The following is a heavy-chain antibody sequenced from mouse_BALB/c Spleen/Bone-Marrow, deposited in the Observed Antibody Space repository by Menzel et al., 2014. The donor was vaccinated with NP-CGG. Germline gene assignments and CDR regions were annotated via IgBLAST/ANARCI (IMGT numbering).Heavy chain of an antibody. Sequence: VQLKESGPGLVKPSQSLSLTCTVTDYSITSDYAWNWIRQFPGNKLEWMGYISYSGSTSYNPSLKSRISITRDTSKNQFFLQLNSVTTEDTATYYCARRYYDYDFYAMDYWGQGTSVTVSS. D-gene: IGHD2-4*01. CDR3: ARRYYDYDFYAMDY. CDR1: DYSITSDYA. J-gene: IGHJ4*01. V-gene: IGHV3-2*02. CDR2: ISYSGST.